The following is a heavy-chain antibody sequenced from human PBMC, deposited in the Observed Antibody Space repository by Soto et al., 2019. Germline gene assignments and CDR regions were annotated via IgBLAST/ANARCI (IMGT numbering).Heavy chain of an antibody. D-gene: IGHD6-13*01. J-gene: IGHJ4*02. V-gene: IGHV3-66*01. CDR2: MYTSGRT. CDR3: ARTLASARQVDY. Sequence: ETLSLTCTVSGGSISSGGYYWSWIRQHPGKGLEWVSVMYTSGRTYYGDSVKGRVTISRDNSKSTLYLQMNSLRVEDTAVYYCARTLASARQVDYWGQGTLVTVSS. CDR1: GGSISSGGYY.